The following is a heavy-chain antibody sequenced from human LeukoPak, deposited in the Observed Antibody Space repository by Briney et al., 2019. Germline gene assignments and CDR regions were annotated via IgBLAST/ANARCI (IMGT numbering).Heavy chain of an antibody. CDR3: ASGYYREAFDY. J-gene: IGHJ4*02. Sequence: GASVKVSCKASGGTFSSYAISWVRQAPGQGLEWMGRIIPIFGTANYAQKFQGRVTITTDESTSTAYMELSSLRSEDTAVYYCASGYYREAFDYWGQGTLVTVSS. CDR1: GGTFSSYA. CDR2: IIPIFGTA. V-gene: IGHV1-69*05. D-gene: IGHD3-3*01.